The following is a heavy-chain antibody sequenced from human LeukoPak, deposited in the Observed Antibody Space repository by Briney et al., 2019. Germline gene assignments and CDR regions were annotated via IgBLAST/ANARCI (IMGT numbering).Heavy chain of an antibody. CDR3: ARGALSGGSSRYFDY. CDR2: TYTSGST. Sequence: KPSETLSLTCTVSGGSISSYYWSWIRQPAGKGLEWIGRTYTSGSTNYNPSLKSRVTMSVDTSKNQFSLKLSSVTAADTAVYYCARGALSGGSSRYFDYWGQGTLVTVSS. V-gene: IGHV4-4*07. J-gene: IGHJ4*02. CDR1: GGSISSYY. D-gene: IGHD2-15*01.